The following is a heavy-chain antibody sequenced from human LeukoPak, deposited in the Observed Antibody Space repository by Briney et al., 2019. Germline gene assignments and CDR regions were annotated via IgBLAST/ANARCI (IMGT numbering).Heavy chain of an antibody. V-gene: IGHV2-5*01. CDR2: IYWNDDK. D-gene: IGHD3-3*01. CDR1: GFSLSTSGVG. CDR3: VHSPKYNAFWSGYPYLGY. J-gene: IGHJ4*02. Sequence: SGPTLVNPTQTLTLTCTFSGFSLSTSGVGVGWIRQPPGKALERLALIYWNDDKRYSPSLRSRLTITKDTSKNQVVLTMTNMDPVDTATFYCVHSPKYNAFWSGYPYLGYWGQGTLVTVSS.